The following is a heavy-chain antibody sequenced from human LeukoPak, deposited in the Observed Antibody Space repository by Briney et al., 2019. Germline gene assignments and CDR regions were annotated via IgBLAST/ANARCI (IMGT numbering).Heavy chain of an antibody. CDR2: INPNSGGT. Sequence: ASVKVSCKASGYTFTGHHMHWVRQAPGQGLEWMGWINPNSGGTNYAQKFQGRVAMTRDTSISTAYMELSRLRSDDTAVYYCARQYQQLGGDAFDIWGQGTMVTVS. CDR1: GYTFTGHH. D-gene: IGHD2-2*01. J-gene: IGHJ3*02. CDR3: ARQYQQLGGDAFDI. V-gene: IGHV1-2*02.